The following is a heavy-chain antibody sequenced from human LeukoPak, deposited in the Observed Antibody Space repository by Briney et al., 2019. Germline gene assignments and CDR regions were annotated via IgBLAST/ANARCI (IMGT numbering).Heavy chain of an antibody. CDR2: INPNSGGT. CDR1: GYTFTGYY. J-gene: IGHJ5*02. Sequence: ASVKVSCKASGYTFTGYYMHWVRQAPGQGLEWMGWINPNSGGTNYAQKFQGGVTMTRDTSISTAYMELSRLTSDDTAVYYCARGVAEAVNWFDPWGQGTLVTVSS. CDR3: ARGVAEAVNWFDP. D-gene: IGHD6-13*01. V-gene: IGHV1-2*02.